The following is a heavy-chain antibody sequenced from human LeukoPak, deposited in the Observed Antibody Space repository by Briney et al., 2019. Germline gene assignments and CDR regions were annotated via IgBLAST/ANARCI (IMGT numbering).Heavy chain of an antibody. Sequence: SETLSLTCTVSGGSISSYYWSWIRQPPGKVLEWIGYIYYSGSTNYNPSLKSRVTISVDTSKNQFSLKLSSVTAADTAVYYCARLYYYDSSGYYGWFDPWGQGTLVTVSS. D-gene: IGHD3-22*01. CDR3: ARLYYYDSSGYYGWFDP. J-gene: IGHJ5*02. CDR1: GGSISSYY. V-gene: IGHV4-59*01. CDR2: IYYSGST.